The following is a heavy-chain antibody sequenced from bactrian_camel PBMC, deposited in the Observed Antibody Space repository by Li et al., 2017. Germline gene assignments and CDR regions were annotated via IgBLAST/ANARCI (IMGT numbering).Heavy chain of an antibody. CDR1: GYRNNPYI. CDR3: AARSVGWCPLFEHWLGKRAYTPGGHFAN. D-gene: IGHD1*01. V-gene: IGHV3S53*01. J-gene: IGHJ6*01. CDR2: IESDGST. Sequence: VQLVESGGDSVQGGGSLRLSCEASGYRNNPYIMAWFRQAPGKEREGVAGIESDGSTSYADSVKGRFTISQDSAKNILYLQLHSLKVEDTAIYYCAARSVGWCPLFEHWLGKRAYTPGGHFANWGQGTQVTVS.